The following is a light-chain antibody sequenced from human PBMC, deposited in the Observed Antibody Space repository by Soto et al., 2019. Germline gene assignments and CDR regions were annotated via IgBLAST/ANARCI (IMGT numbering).Light chain of an antibody. CDR1: QSVSSN. CDR3: QQYNNSPSWT. V-gene: IGKV3-15*01. Sequence: EIVMTQSPATLSVSPGERATLSCRASQSVSSNLAWYQQKPGQAPRLLIYGASTRATGIPARFSGSGSGTEFTLTISRLLSQDFAVYYCQQYNNSPSWTFGQGTKVHIK. CDR2: GAS. J-gene: IGKJ1*01.